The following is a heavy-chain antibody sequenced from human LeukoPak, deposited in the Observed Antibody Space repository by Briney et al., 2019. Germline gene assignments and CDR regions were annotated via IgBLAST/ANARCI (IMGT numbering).Heavy chain of an antibody. J-gene: IGHJ6*03. CDR3: ARETSVDTAILQLPQAYYYYYYMDV. V-gene: IGHV1-18*01. D-gene: IGHD5-18*01. Sequence: ASVKVSCKASGYTFTSYGISWVRQAPGQGLEWMGWISAYNGNTNYAQKLQGRVTMTTDTSTSTAYMELRSLRSDDTAVYYCARETSVDTAILQLPQAYYYYYYMDVWGKGTTVTVSS. CDR2: ISAYNGNT. CDR1: GYTFTSYG.